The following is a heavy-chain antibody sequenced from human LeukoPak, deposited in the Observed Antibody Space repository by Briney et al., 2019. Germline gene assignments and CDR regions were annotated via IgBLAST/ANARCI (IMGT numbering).Heavy chain of an antibody. CDR2: ISGDATGT. Sequence: GGSLRPSCAASGSTFSNYAMTWVRQAPGKGLEWVSTISGDATGTYYADSVKGRFTISRDNAKTTLYLQMNSLRAEDRAVYYCAKRPGVSAAVYFDSWGQGTLLTVSS. CDR3: AKRPGVSAAVYFDS. J-gene: IGHJ4*02. D-gene: IGHD6-13*01. V-gene: IGHV3-23*01. CDR1: GSTFSNYA.